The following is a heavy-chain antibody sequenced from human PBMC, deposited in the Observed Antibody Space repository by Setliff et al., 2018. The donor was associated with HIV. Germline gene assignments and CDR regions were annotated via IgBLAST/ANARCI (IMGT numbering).Heavy chain of an antibody. V-gene: IGHV7-4-1*02. J-gene: IGHJ4*02. CDR2: INTNTGNP. CDR3: AREFRVVRGVIIINDY. CDR1: GYTFTSYA. Sequence: PSVKVSCKASGYTFTSYAMNWVRQAPGQGLEWMGWINTNTGNPTHAQGFTGRFVFSLDTSVSTAYLQISSLKAEDTAVYYCAREFRVVRGVIIINDYWGQGTLVTVSS. D-gene: IGHD3-10*01.